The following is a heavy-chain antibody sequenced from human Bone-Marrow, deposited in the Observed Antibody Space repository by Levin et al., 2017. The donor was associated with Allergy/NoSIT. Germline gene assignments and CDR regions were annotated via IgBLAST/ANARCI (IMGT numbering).Heavy chain of an antibody. CDR3: ARDATERKGGYYYYMDV. Sequence: ASETLSLTCTVSGGSISSGGYYWSWIRQHPGKGLEWIGYIYYSGSTYYNPSLKSRVTISVDTSKNQFSLKLSSVTAADTAVYYCARDATERKGGYYYYMDVWGKGTTVTVSS. V-gene: IGHV4-31*03. CDR1: GGSISSGGYY. J-gene: IGHJ6*03. CDR2: IYYSGST.